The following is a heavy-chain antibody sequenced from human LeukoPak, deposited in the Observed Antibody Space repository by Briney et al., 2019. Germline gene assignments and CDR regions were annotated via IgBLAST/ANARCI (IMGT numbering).Heavy chain of an antibody. CDR2: ISAYNGNT. CDR1: GYTFTSYG. CDR3: ASGASYGDYDY. V-gene: IGHV1-18*01. J-gene: IGHJ4*02. Sequence: ASVKVSCKASGYTFTSYGISWVRQAPGQGLEWMGWISAYNGNTNYAQKLQGRVTMTTDTSTSTAYMELSSLRSEDTAVYYCASGASYGDYDYWGQGTLVTVSS. D-gene: IGHD4-17*01.